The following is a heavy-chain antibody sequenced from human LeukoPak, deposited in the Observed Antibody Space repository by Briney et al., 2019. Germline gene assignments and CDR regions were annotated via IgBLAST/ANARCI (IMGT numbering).Heavy chain of an antibody. Sequence: GGSLTLSCAASGFTISRYWMSWVRQAPGKGLEWVANIKQDGSEKYYVDSVKGRFTISRDNSKNSVYLQMNSLRAEDTAVYYCAREQVAVPGVDYWGQGTLVTVSS. J-gene: IGHJ4*02. CDR3: AREQVAVPGVDY. CDR2: IKQDGSEK. V-gene: IGHV3-7*04. CDR1: GFTISRYW. D-gene: IGHD6-19*01.